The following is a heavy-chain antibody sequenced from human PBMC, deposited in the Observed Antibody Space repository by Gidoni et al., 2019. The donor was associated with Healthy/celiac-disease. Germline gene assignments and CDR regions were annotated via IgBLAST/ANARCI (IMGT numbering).Heavy chain of an antibody. CDR2: INWNGGST. CDR1: GFPFDDYG. V-gene: IGHV3-20*04. Sequence: EVQLVESGGGVVRPGGSLRLSCAASGFPFDDYGMSWVRQAPGKGLEWGSGINWNGGSTGYADSVKGRFTISRDNAKNSLYLQMNSLRAEDTALYYCARGGEQWLVQFGAFDIWGQGTMVTVSS. CDR3: ARGGEQWLVQFGAFDI. J-gene: IGHJ3*02. D-gene: IGHD6-19*01.